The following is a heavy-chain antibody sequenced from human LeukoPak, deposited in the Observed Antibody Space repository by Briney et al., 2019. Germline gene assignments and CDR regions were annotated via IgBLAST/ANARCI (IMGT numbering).Heavy chain of an antibody. Sequence: GGSLRLSCAASGFTFSSSAMSWVRQAPGKGLVWVSRINSDGSGTTHADSVKGRFTISRDNAKSTLFLQMNSLRAEDTALYYCARTTSMNYVGDAFHIWGQGTMVTVSS. CDR1: GFTFSSSA. D-gene: IGHD1-7*01. CDR3: ARTTSMNYVGDAFHI. J-gene: IGHJ3*02. CDR2: INSDGSGT. V-gene: IGHV3-74*01.